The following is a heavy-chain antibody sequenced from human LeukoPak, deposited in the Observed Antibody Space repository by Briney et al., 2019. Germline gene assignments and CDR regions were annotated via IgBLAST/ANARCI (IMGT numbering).Heavy chain of an antibody. Sequence: PSETLSLTCTVSGGSISSSSYYWGWIRQPPGKGLEWIGSIYYSGSTYYNPSLKSRVTISVDTSKNQISLKLSSVTAADTAVYYCATYIAVAGTNYFDYWGQGTLVTVSS. V-gene: IGHV4-39*01. D-gene: IGHD6-19*01. J-gene: IGHJ4*02. CDR3: ATYIAVAGTNYFDY. CDR1: GGSISSSSYY. CDR2: IYYSGST.